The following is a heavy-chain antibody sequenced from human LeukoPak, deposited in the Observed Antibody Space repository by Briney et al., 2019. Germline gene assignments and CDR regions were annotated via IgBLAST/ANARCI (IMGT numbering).Heavy chain of an antibody. CDR3: AHRHRGVASDV. CDR2: IYENDEK. V-gene: IGHV2-5*01. CDR1: GFSLSTGGVG. Sequence: SGPTLVNPTQTLTLTCTFSGFSLSTGGVGVGWIRQPPGEALEWLGVIYENDEKLYSSSLQNRLSITKDTSKKQVVLTMANMDPVDTATYYCAHRHRGVASDVWGQGTMVTVSS. J-gene: IGHJ3*01. D-gene: IGHD2-15*01.